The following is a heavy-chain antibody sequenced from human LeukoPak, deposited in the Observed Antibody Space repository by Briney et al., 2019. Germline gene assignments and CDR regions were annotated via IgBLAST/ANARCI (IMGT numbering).Heavy chain of an antibody. V-gene: IGHV3-66*01. J-gene: IGHJ5*02. CDR3: AKGGLVHRFDP. CDR2: IYSGGST. CDR1: GFTVSSNY. Sequence: GGSLRLSCAASGFTVSSNYMSWVRQAPGKGLEWVSVIYSGGSTYYADSVKGRFTISRDNSKNTLYLQMNSLRADDTAVYYCAKGGLVHRFDPWGQGTLVTVSS.